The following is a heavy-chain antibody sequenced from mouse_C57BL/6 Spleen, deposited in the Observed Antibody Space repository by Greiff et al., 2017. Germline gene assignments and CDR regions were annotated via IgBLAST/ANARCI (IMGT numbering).Heavy chain of an antibody. CDR1: GFTFSDYY. J-gene: IGHJ2*01. Sequence: EVKLMESEGGLVQPGSSMKLSCTASGFTFSDYYMAWVRQVPEKGLEWVANINYDGSSTYYLDSLKSRFIISRDNAKNILYLQMSSLKSEDTATYYCARGETYGYDHFDYWGQGTTLTVSS. D-gene: IGHD2-2*01. V-gene: IGHV5-16*01. CDR2: INYDGSST. CDR3: ARGETYGYDHFDY.